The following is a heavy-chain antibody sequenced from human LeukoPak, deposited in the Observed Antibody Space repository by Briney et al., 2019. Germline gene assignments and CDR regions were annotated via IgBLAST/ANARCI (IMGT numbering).Heavy chain of an antibody. D-gene: IGHD3-10*01. CDR3: AKDSGRTVDAFDI. CDR2: ISGSGGST. J-gene: IGHJ3*02. Sequence: PGGSLRLSCAGSGCTFSRYAMSWVRQAPAKGLEWVSAISGSGGSTDYPDSVKGRFTISRDNSKNTLYLQMNSLRADDTAVNYCAKDSGRTVDAFDIWGQGTMVTVSS. V-gene: IGHV3-23*01. CDR1: GCTFSRYA.